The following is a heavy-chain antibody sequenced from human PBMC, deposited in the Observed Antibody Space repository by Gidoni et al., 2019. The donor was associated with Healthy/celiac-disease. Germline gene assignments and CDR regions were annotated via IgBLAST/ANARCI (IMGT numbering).Heavy chain of an antibody. CDR2: ISGSGGST. V-gene: IGHV3-23*01. CDR1: GFTFSSYA. D-gene: IGHD3-3*01. Sequence: EVQLLESGGGLVQPGGSLRLSCAASGFTFSSYAMSWVRQAPGQGLEWVSAISGSGGSTYYADSVTGRFTISRDNSKNTLYLQMNSLRAEDTAVYYCAKDSATHTIFGVVIDYWGQGTLVTVSS. J-gene: IGHJ4*02. CDR3: AKDSATHTIFGVVIDY.